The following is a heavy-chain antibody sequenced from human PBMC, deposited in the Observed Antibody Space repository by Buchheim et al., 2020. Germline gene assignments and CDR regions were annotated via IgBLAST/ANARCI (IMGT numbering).Heavy chain of an antibody. Sequence: QVQLVESGGGVVQPGRSLRLSCAASGFTFSSYGMHWVRQAPGKGLEWVAVISYDGSNKYYADSVKGRFTISRDNSKNTLYLQMNSLRAEDTAVYYCAKDLWLVRYYYYGMDVWGQGTT. CDR1: GFTFSSYG. J-gene: IGHJ6*02. CDR3: AKDLWLVRYYYYGMDV. D-gene: IGHD6-19*01. CDR2: ISYDGSNK. V-gene: IGHV3-30*18.